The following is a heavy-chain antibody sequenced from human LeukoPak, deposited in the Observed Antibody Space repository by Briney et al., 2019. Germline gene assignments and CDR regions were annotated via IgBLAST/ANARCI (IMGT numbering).Heavy chain of an antibody. D-gene: IGHD3-10*01. CDR2: IRYDGSNK. Sequence: PGGSLRLSCAASGFTFSSYGMHWVRQAPGKGLEWVAFIRYDGSNKYYGDSVKGRFTISRDNSKNTLYLQMNSLRAEDTAVYYCATDRGCYTSGSYYLDYWGQGTLVTVSS. J-gene: IGHJ4*02. V-gene: IGHV3-30*02. CDR1: GFTFSSYG. CDR3: ATDRGCYTSGSYYLDY.